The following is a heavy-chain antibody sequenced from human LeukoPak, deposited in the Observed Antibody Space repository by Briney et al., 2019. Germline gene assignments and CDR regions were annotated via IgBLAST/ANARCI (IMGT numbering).Heavy chain of an antibody. CDR3: AGQNDYAPKYNWFDP. J-gene: IGHJ5*02. CDR2: IYYSGST. Sequence: SETLSLTCTVSGGCISSSSYYWGWIRQPPGKGLEWIVSIYYSGSTYYNPSLKSRVTISVDTSKNQFSLKLSSVTAADTAVYYCAGQNDYAPKYNWFDPWGQGTLVTVSS. D-gene: IGHD4-17*01. CDR1: GGCISSSSYY. V-gene: IGHV4-39*01.